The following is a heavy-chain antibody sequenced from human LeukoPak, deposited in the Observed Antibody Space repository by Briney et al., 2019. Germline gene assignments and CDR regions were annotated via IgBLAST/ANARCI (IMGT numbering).Heavy chain of an antibody. D-gene: IGHD3-10*01. J-gene: IGHJ4*02. V-gene: IGHV2-70*04. CDR2: IDWDDDK. CDR1: GFSLSTSGMR. CDR3: ARSRVRLLWFGEQFDY. Sequence: SGPTLVNPTQTLTLTCTFSGFSLSTSGMRVSWIRQPPGKALEWLARIDWDDDKFYSTSLKTRLTISKDTSKNQVVPTMTNMDPVDTATYYCARSRVRLLWFGEQFDYWGQGTLVTVSS.